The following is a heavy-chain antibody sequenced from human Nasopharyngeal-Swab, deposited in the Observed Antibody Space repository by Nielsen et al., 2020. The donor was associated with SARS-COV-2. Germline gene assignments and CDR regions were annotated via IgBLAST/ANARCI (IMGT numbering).Heavy chain of an antibody. CDR3: ARIQQQLPGIV. CDR2: TYYRSQWNY. D-gene: IGHD6-13*01. CDR1: GDSVSNNRAA. Sequence: SATLSLTCAISGDSVSNNRAAWSWIRQSPSIGLVLLVRTYYRSQWNYDYADSVRGRVTVNPDTSRNQVSLHLNSVTPEDTAVYYCARIQQQLPGIVWGQGTMVIVSS. V-gene: IGHV6-1*01. J-gene: IGHJ3*01.